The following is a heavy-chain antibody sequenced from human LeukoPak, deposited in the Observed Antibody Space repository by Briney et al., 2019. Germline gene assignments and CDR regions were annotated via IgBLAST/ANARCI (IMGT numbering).Heavy chain of an antibody. Sequence: PSETLSLTCALYGGSFSGYYWSWIRQPPGKGLEWIGEINHSVSTNYNPSLKSRVTLSVDTSKNQFSLKLSSVTAADTAVYYFARAVLPAAKLSSPYYFDYWGQGTLVTVSS. V-gene: IGHV4-34*01. CDR1: GGSFSGYY. CDR2: INHSVST. D-gene: IGHD2-2*01. J-gene: IGHJ4*02. CDR3: ARAVLPAAKLSSPYYFDY.